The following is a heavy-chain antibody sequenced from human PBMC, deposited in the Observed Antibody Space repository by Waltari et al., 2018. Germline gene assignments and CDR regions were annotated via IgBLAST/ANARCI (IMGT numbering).Heavy chain of an antibody. J-gene: IGHJ4*02. CDR1: VSTFSSPV. V-gene: IGHV1-58*01. Sequence: QMHLVQSGPEVKKPGTSVEVSCKASVSTFSSPVVQWVRQARGQRPEWIGWIVVGSGNTNYAQTFRERVTITRDKSTNTAYMMLSSLTSEDTAVYYCAADGSWTSGWYELDYWGQGTLVTVSS. CDR3: AADGSWTSGWYELDY. CDR2: IVVGSGNT. D-gene: IGHD6-19*01.